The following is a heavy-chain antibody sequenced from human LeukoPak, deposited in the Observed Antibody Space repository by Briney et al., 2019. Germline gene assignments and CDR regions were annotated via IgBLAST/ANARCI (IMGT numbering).Heavy chain of an antibody. CDR3: AKDPGANVRGSYMDV. Sequence: PGGSLRLSCAASGFTFSIYDMHWVRQAPGEGLEWVAFIWNDDREKYYADSVKGRFTISRDNSKDTLYLQMNSLTPEDTAVYYCAKDPGANVRGSYMDVWGKGTTVTVSS. D-gene: IGHD4/OR15-4a*01. CDR2: IWNDDREK. CDR1: GFTFSIYD. J-gene: IGHJ6*03. V-gene: IGHV3-30*02.